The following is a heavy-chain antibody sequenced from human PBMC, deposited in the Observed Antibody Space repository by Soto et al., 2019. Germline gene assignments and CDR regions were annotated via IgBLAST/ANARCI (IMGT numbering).Heavy chain of an antibody. J-gene: IGHJ6*03. CDR2: IIPIFGTT. V-gene: IGHV1-69*08. CDR1: GGTFNGYT. CDR3: ARGGYCNNYHMDV. Sequence: QFQLVQSGPEVKKPGSSVKVSCKASGGTFNGYTISWVRQAPGQGLEWVGRIIPIFGTTNYAQKFQGRATITADKSTRTAYMELISLRSGDTGLYFCARGGYCNNYHMDVWGKGTTVTVSS.